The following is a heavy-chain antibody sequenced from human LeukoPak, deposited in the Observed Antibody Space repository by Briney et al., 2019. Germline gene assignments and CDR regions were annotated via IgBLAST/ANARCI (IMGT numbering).Heavy chain of an antibody. CDR2: ISYDGNTK. D-gene: IGHD6-19*01. V-gene: IGHV3-30*03. CDR3: XXXXXXXYSSAWPLDY. J-gene: IGHJ4*02. Sequence: GGSLRLSCAASGFSFSTYGMHWVRQAPGKGLEWVAVISYDGNTKYYADSVKGRFTISRDNSKNTLYLQMNSLRAEDTAMYYXXXXXXXXYSSAWPLDYWGQGTLVTVSS. CDR1: GFSFSTYG.